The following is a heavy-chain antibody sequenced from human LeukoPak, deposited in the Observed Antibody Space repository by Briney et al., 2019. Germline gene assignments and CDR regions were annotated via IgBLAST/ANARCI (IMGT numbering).Heavy chain of an antibody. CDR3: ARASGYSSSWYLRTYGMDV. CDR1: GYTFTGYY. Sequence: ASVKVSCKASGYTFTGYYRHWVRQAPGQGLEWMGWINPNSGGTNYAQKFQGRVTMTRDTSISTAYMELSRLRSDDTAVYYCARASGYSSSWYLRTYGMDVWGQGTTVTVSS. CDR2: INPNSGGT. D-gene: IGHD6-13*01. J-gene: IGHJ6*02. V-gene: IGHV1-2*02.